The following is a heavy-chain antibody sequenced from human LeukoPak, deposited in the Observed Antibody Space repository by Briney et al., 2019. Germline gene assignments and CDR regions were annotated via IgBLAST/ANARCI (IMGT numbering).Heavy chain of an antibody. J-gene: IGHJ5*02. CDR3: ARSEEVATATGRFDP. Sequence: SETLSLTCTVSGGSISSYYWSWIRQPPGKGLEWIGYIYHSGSTNYKPSLKSRVTISVDTSKNQFSLKLTSVTAADTAVYYCARSEEVATATGRFDPWGQGTLVTVSS. V-gene: IGHV4-59*01. CDR1: GGSISSYY. CDR2: IYHSGST. D-gene: IGHD5-12*01.